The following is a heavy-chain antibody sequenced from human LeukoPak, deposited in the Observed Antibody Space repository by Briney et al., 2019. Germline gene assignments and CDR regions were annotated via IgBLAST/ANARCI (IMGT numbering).Heavy chain of an antibody. CDR1: GFTFSSYS. Sequence: PGGSLRLSCAASGFTFSSYSMNWVRQAPGKGLEWVSYISSSSSTIYYADSVKGRFTISRDNAKNSLYLQMNSLRAEDTAVYYCARDGVSALNLYSDLWGRGTLVTVSS. V-gene: IGHV3-48*04. CDR3: ARDGVSALNLYSDL. D-gene: IGHD3-3*01. J-gene: IGHJ2*01. CDR2: ISSSSSTI.